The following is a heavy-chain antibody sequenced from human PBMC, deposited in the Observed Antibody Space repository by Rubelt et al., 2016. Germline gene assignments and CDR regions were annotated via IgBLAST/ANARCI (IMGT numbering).Heavy chain of an antibody. V-gene: IGHV4-34*01. CDR1: GGSFSGYY. J-gene: IGHJ4*02. CDR3: ARVSRDSSGYEDY. CDR2: INHSGST. D-gene: IGHD3-22*01. Sequence: GAGLLKPSETLSLTCAVYGGSFSGYYWSWIRQPPGKGLEWIGEINHSGSTNYNPSLKSRVTISVDTSKNQFSLKLSSVTAADTAVYYCARVSRDSSGYEDYWGQGTLVTVSS.